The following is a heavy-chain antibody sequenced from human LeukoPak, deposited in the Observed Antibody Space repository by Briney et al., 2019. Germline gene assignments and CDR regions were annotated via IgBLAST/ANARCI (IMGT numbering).Heavy chain of an antibody. Sequence: ASVTVSCKASGYTFTGYYMHWVRQAPGQGLEWMGWINPNSGDTNYAQKFQGRVTMTRDTSINRAYMELTRLTSDDTAVYYCARVYSIRSFDYWGQGTLVTVS. CDR1: GYTFTGYY. CDR3: ARVYSIRSFDY. CDR2: INPNSGDT. J-gene: IGHJ4*02. D-gene: IGHD2-15*01. V-gene: IGHV1-2*02.